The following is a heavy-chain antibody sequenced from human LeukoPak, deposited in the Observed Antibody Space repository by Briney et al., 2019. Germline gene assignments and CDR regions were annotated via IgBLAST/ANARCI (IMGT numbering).Heavy chain of an antibody. V-gene: IGHV1-18*01. CDR2: ISAYNGNT. CDR3: ATAYYYGSGSYPPPDY. Sequence: ASVKVSCKASGYTFTSYGISWVRQAPGQGLEWMGWISAYNGNTNYAQKLQGRVTMTTDTSTSTAYMELRSLRSEDTAVYYCATAYYYGSGSYPPPDYWGQGTLVTVSS. D-gene: IGHD3-10*01. CDR1: GYTFTSYG. J-gene: IGHJ4*02.